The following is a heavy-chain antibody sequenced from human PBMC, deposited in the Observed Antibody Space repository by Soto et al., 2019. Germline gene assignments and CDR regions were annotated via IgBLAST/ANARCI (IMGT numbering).Heavy chain of an antibody. CDR2: INPILSMS. D-gene: IGHD3-10*01. J-gene: IGHJ4*02. Sequence: QVQLVQSGAEVKRPGSSVKVSCKASGDTFTFYSINWVRQAPGLGLEWMGRINPILSMSNYAQRFQGRVTMTADKSTSTAYMEISSLRSEDTAIYYCASSYGSGYPAFDHWGQGALVTVSS. CDR3: ASSYGSGYPAFDH. CDR1: GDTFTFYS. V-gene: IGHV1-69*02.